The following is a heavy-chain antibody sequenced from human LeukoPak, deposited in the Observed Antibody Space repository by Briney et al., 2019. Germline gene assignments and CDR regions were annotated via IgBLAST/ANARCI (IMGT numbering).Heavy chain of an antibody. J-gene: IGHJ5*02. V-gene: IGHV4-34*01. CDR1: GGSFSGYY. Sequence: TSETLSLTCAVYGGSFSGYYWSWIRQPPGKGLEWIGETNHSGSTNYNPSLKSRVTISVDTSKNQFSLKLSSVTAADTAVYYCARQVVVVPARPSWFDPWGQGTLVTVSS. D-gene: IGHD2-2*01. CDR3: ARQVVVVPARPSWFDP. CDR2: TNHSGST.